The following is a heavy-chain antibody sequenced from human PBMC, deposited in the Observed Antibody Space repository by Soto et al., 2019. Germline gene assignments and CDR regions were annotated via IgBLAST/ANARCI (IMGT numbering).Heavy chain of an antibody. D-gene: IGHD2-2*01. CDR2: INHYGST. Sequence: QVQLQQWGAGLLKPSETLSLTCAVYGGSFSSYYWSWIRQPPGKGLEWIGQINHYGSTDYNPSLKSRDNISVDTSKHHFSLRLSSVTAADTAMYYCATHCSSTSCYYTFDPWGQGTLVTVSS. CDR3: ATHCSSTSCYYTFDP. V-gene: IGHV4-34*01. J-gene: IGHJ5*02. CDR1: GGSFSSYY.